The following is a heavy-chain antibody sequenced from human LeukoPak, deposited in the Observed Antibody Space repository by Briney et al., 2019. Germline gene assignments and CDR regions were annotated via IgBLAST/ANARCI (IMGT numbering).Heavy chain of an antibody. D-gene: IGHD1-1*01. Sequence: GGSLRLSCAASGFTFSSNAIHWVRQAPGKGLEWVAEISYDGGNTYYADSVKGRFTISRDNSKNTLYLQMNSLRAEDTAVYYCAKEGTGIHFDYWGQGALVTVSS. V-gene: IGHV3-30-3*01. CDR2: ISYDGGNT. J-gene: IGHJ4*02. CDR1: GFTFSSNA. CDR3: AKEGTGIHFDY.